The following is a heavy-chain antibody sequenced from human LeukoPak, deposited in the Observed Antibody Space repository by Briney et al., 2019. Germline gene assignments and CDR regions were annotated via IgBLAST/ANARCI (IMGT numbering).Heavy chain of an antibody. D-gene: IGHD2-15*01. CDR2: IKEDGGEK. V-gene: IGHV3-7*01. CDR1: GFPFNTFW. CDR3: AKDQVVVAAKSPFDY. J-gene: IGHJ4*02. Sequence: GGSLRLSCAASGFPFNTFWMSWVRQAPGKGLEWVANIKEDGGEKYYVDSVKGRFTISRDNSKNTLYLQMNSLRAEDTAVYYCAKDQVVVAAKSPFDYWGQGTLVTVSS.